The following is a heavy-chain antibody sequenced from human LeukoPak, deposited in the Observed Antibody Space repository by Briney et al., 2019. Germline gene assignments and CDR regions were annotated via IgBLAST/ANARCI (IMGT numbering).Heavy chain of an antibody. J-gene: IGHJ1*01. CDR2: IIPIFGTA. V-gene: IGHV1-69*05. CDR3: ARDNDAEYFQH. Sequence: GASVKVSCKASGGTFSSYAISWVRQAPGQGLEWMGGIIPIFGTANYAQKFQGRVTITTDESTSTAYMELSSLRSEDTAVYYCARDNDAEYFQHWGQGTLVAVSS. CDR1: GGTFSSYA. D-gene: IGHD2-8*01.